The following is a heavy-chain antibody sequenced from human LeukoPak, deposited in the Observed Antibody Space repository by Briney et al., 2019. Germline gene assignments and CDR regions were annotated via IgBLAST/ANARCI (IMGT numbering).Heavy chain of an antibody. CDR3: ARDRYFGSNGFDI. CDR1: GFSFSEHG. J-gene: IGHJ3*02. V-gene: IGHV3-33*01. D-gene: IGHD3-10*01. Sequence: GGSLRLSCAASGFSFSEHGMHWVRQAPGKGPEWVTVTWYDGSNNHYADSVKGRFTISRDNSKNTVFLEMNSLRAEDTAVYHCARDRYFGSNGFDIWGPGTMVIVSS. CDR2: TWYDGSNN.